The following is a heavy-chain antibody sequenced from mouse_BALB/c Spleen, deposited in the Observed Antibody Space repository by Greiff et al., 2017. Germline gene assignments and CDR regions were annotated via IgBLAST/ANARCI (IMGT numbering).Heavy chain of an antibody. CDR1: GYAFTNYL. V-gene: IGHV1-54*01. CDR2: INPGSGGT. J-gene: IGHJ3*01. Sequence: VQVVESGAELVRPGTSVKVSCKASGYAFTNYLIEWVKQRPGQGLEWIGVINPGSGGTNYNEKFKGKATLTADKSSSTAYMQLSSLTSDDSAVYFCSRSGDFSWFAYWGQGTLVTVSA. D-gene: IGHD3-1*01. CDR3: SRSGDFSWFAY.